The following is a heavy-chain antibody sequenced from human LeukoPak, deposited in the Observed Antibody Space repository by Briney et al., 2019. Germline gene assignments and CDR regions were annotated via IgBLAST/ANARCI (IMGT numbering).Heavy chain of an antibody. D-gene: IGHD6-6*01. CDR2: IYYSGST. J-gene: IGHJ4*02. Sequence: PGGSLRLSCAVSGFSVSSTYMTWVRQPPGKGLECIGSIYYSGSTYYNPSLKSRVTISVDTSKNQFSLKLSSVTAADTAEYYCARGSWQLAEEVYWGQGTLVTVSS. V-gene: IGHV4-39*07. CDR3: ARGSWQLAEEVY. CDR1: GFSVSSTYM.